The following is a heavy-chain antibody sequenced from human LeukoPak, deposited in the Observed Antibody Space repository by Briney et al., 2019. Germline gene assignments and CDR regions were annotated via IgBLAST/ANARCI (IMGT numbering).Heavy chain of an antibody. Sequence: SGTLSLTCNDSGGSISSYYWSWIQQPPGNGLEWIGYIYYSGSTNYNPSLKSRVTISVDTSKNQFSLKLSSVTAADTAVYYCARDFGRRYMDVWGKGTTVTVSS. CDR1: GGSISSYY. V-gene: IGHV4-59*01. D-gene: IGHD3-10*01. CDR3: ARDFGRRYMDV. J-gene: IGHJ6*03. CDR2: IYYSGST.